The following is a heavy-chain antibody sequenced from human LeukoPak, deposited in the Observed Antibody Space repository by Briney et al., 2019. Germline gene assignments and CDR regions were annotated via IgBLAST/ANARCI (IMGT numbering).Heavy chain of an antibody. J-gene: IGHJ4*02. CDR2: ISYDANNQ. Sequence: PGGSLRLSCAASGFTFTNYGIHWVRQAPGKGLEWVTVISYDANNQYYADSVKGRFTISRDNSKNTVNLQMNSLRAEDTAVYYCARGTGTYFDYWGQGTLVIVSS. D-gene: IGHD3/OR15-3a*01. CDR1: GFTFTNYG. CDR3: ARGTGTYFDY. V-gene: IGHV3-30*12.